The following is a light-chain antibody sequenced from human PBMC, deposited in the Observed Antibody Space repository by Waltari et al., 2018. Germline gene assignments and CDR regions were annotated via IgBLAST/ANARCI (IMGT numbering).Light chain of an antibody. CDR2: DVT. CDR3: LSYTTSDTYV. Sequence: WYQQHPDKAPKLLIYDVTQRPSGISHRFSGSKSGYMASLTISGLQSEDEADYYCLSYTTSDTYVFGSGTRVTVL. V-gene: IGLV2-14*03. J-gene: IGLJ1*01.